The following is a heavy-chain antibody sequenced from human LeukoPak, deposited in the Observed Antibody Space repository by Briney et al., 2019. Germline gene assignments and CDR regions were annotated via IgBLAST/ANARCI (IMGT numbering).Heavy chain of an antibody. V-gene: IGHV1-69*04. CDR3: ARDAPIAAAVTSQHYNWFDP. CDR2: IIPIFGIA. Sequence: ASVKVSCKASGGTFSSYAISRVRQAPGQGLEWMGRIIPIFGIANYAQKFQGRVTITADKSTSTAYMELSSLRSEDTAVYYCARDAPIAAAVTSQHYNWFDPWGQGTLVTVSS. J-gene: IGHJ5*02. D-gene: IGHD6-13*01. CDR1: GGTFSSYA.